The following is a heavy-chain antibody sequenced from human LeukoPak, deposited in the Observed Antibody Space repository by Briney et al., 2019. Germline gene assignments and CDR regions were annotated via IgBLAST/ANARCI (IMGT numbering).Heavy chain of an antibody. CDR2: TYYRSKWYN. CDR1: EDSVSSNSAT. CDR3: ARNYYGSGSYYSHFDY. D-gene: IGHD3-10*01. J-gene: IGHJ4*02. V-gene: IGHV6-1*01. Sequence: SQTLSLTCSISEDSVSSNSATWNWIRQSPSRGLECLGRTYYRSKWYNEYAVSVKSRITINPDTSKNQFSLQLKSVTPEDTAVYYCARNYYGSGSYYSHFDYWGQGTLVTVSS.